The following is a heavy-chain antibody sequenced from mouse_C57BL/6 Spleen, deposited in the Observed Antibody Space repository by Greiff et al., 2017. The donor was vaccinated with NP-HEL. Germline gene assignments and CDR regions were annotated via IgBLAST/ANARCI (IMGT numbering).Heavy chain of an antibody. CDR1: GFSLTSYG. V-gene: IGHV2-5*01. Sequence: VKLMESGPGLVQPSQSLSITCTVSGFSLTSYGVHWVRQSPGKGLEWLGVIWRGGSTDYNAAFMSRLSITKDNSKSQVFFKMNSLQADDTAIYYCARYSNYVGWYFDVWGTGTTVTVSS. D-gene: IGHD2-5*01. CDR2: IWRGGST. J-gene: IGHJ1*03. CDR3: ARYSNYVGWYFDV.